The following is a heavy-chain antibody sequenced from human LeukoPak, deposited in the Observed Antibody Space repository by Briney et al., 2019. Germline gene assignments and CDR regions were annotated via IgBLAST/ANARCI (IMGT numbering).Heavy chain of an antibody. V-gene: IGHV4-59*01. Sequence: PSETLSLTCTDSGASLSPNYWSWMRQPPGKGLEWTGYIYYSGSPDYNPSLKSRLTISVDTSKNQLSLKLSSVTAADRAVYYCARGHYGSGTGTYPDWGQGTLVTVSS. CDR2: IYYSGSP. CDR3: ARGHYGSGTGTYPD. CDR1: GASLSPNY. D-gene: IGHD3-10*01. J-gene: IGHJ4*02.